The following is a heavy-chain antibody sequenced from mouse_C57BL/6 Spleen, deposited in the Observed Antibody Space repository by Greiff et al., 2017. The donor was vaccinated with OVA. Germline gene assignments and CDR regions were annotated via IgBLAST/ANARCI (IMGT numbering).Heavy chain of an antibody. CDR1: GYSFTDYN. Sequence: VQLQQSGPELVKPGASVKISCKASGYSFTDYNMNWVKQSNGKSLEWIGVINPNYGTTSYNQKFKGKATLTVDQSSSTAYMQLNSLTAEDSAVDYCASSRFSASVVAFDCWGKGTTLTASS. CDR2: INPNYGTT. J-gene: IGHJ2*01. V-gene: IGHV1-39*01. D-gene: IGHD1-1*01. CDR3: ASSRFSASVVAFDC.